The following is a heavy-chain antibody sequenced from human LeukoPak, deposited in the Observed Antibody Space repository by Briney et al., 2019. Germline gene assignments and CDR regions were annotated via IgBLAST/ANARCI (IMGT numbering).Heavy chain of an antibody. Sequence: ASVKVSCKASGYTFTGYYMHWVRHGPGQGLGLVGWINPNSGGTNYAQKLQGRVTMTRDTSISTAYMELSRLRSDDTAVYYCASPSSSWYNPDYYFDYWGQGTLVTVSS. V-gene: IGHV1-2*02. J-gene: IGHJ4*02. CDR3: ASPSSSWYNPDYYFDY. CDR1: GYTFTGYY. CDR2: INPNSGGT. D-gene: IGHD6-13*01.